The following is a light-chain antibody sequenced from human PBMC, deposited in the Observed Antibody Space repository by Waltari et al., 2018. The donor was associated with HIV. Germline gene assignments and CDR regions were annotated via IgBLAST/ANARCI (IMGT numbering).Light chain of an antibody. CDR1: SSDVGGYNY. CDR3: CSYAGNYTFV. J-gene: IGLJ2*01. V-gene: IGLV2-11*01. CDR2: DVS. Sequence: QSALTQPRSVSGSPGQSVTISCTGTSSDVGGYNYVSWYQQHPGKAPKFMIYDVSKRPSGVPDRFSGSKSGNTASLTISGLQAEDEADYYCCSYAGNYTFVCGGGTKLTVL.